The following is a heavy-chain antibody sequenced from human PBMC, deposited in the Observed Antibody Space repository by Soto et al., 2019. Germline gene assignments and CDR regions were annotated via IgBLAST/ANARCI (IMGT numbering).Heavy chain of an antibody. J-gene: IGHJ6*02. CDR1: GFTFSDYY. CDR3: ARAPPYLEWVYYYYYGMDV. CDR2: ISSSSSYT. V-gene: IGHV3-11*06. Sequence: GSLRLSCAASGFTFSDYYMGWIRQAPGKGLEWVSYISSSSSYTNYADSVKGRFTISRDNAKNSLYLQMNSLRAEDTAVYYCARAPPYLEWVYYYYYGMDVWGQGTTVTVSS. D-gene: IGHD3-3*01.